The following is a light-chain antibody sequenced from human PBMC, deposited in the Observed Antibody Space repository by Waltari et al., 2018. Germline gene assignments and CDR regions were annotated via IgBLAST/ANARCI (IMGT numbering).Light chain of an antibody. Sequence: IVMTQSPAPLSVSPGEGATLSCRASQSVSSNLAWYQHKPGQAPRLLIYGASTRATGIPARFSGSGSGTEFTLTISSLQSEDFAFYYCQQYNNWPPEDTFGQGTKLEIK. CDR1: QSVSSN. CDR2: GAS. J-gene: IGKJ2*01. V-gene: IGKV3-15*01. CDR3: QQYNNWPPEDT.